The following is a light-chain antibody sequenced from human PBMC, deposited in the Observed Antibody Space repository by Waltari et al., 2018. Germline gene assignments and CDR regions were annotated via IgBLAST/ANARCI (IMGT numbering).Light chain of an antibody. V-gene: IGLV1-51*01. CDR3: GTWDASLTGVV. CDR1: TSTIAKHF. J-gene: IGLJ2*01. CDR2: DKK. Sequence: QSLLTQPPSVSAAPGPRVTISCPGDTSTIAKHFVCRYQHLPGTPPTLLIYDKKQRPVDIPDRFSASKSGTSATLVITGLQAGDEGDYYCGTWDASLTGVVFGGGTKVVVL.